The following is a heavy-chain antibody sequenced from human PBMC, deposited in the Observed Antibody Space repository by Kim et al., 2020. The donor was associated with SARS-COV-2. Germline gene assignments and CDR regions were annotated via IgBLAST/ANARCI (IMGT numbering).Heavy chain of an antibody. CDR1: GFTFSSYS. V-gene: IGHV3-21*01. Sequence: GGSLRLSCAASGFTFSSYSMNWVRQAPGKGLEWVSSISSSSSYIYYADSVKGRFTISRDNAKNSLYLQMNSLRAEDTAVYYCARASQDYYDYYWYFDLWGRGTLVTVSS. CDR3: ARASQDYYDYYWYFDL. J-gene: IGHJ2*01. CDR2: ISSSSSYI. D-gene: IGHD3-22*01.